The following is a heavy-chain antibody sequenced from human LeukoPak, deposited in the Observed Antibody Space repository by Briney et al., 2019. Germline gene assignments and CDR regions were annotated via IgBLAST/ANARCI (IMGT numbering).Heavy chain of an antibody. V-gene: IGHV1-2*02. D-gene: IGHD2-2*01. CDR2: INPNSGGT. CDR3: VPSASWPHYFDY. Sequence: ASVTVSCKTSGYTFTAYYMHWVRQAPGQGLEWMGWINPNSGGTNYAQKFQGRVTMTRDTSISKAYMELSRLRSDDTAVYYCVPSASWPHYFDYWGQGTLVPVSS. J-gene: IGHJ4*02. CDR1: GYTFTAYY.